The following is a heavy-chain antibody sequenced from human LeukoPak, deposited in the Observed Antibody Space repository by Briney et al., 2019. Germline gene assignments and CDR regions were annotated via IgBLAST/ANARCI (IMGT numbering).Heavy chain of an antibody. Sequence: GGSLRLSCAASGFTFSSYGMHWVRQAPGKGLEWVAVISYDGSNKYYADSVKGRFTISRDNSKNTLYLQMNSLRAEDTAVYYCAKRGVGALQRGLDYWGQGTLVTVSS. CDR2: ISYDGSNK. D-gene: IGHD1-26*01. V-gene: IGHV3-30*18. J-gene: IGHJ4*02. CDR1: GFTFSSYG. CDR3: AKRGVGALQRGLDY.